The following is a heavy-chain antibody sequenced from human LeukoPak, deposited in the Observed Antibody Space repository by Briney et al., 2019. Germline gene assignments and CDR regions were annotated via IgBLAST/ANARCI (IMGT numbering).Heavy chain of an antibody. CDR3: ARHHVMAANRIGLYYYGMDV. J-gene: IGHJ6*02. V-gene: IGHV1-2*02. CDR1: GYTFTGYY. CDR2: INPNSGGT. Sequence: ASVTVSCTASGYTFTGYYMHWVRQAPGQGLEWMGWINPNSGGTNYAQKFQGRVTMTRDTSISTAYMELSRLRSDDTAVYYCARHHVMAANRIGLYYYGMDVWGQGTTVTVSS. D-gene: IGHD6-25*01.